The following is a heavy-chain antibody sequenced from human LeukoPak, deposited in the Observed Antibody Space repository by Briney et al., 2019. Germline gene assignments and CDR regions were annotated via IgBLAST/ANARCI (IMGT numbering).Heavy chain of an antibody. D-gene: IGHD5-18*01. Sequence: GGSLRLSCTASGFTFGDHAMSWVRQAPGKGLEWVGLIRSKTYGGTTEYAASVKGRFTITTEDFKSIAYLQMNSLKTEETAVYYCTRRRIQLWLYYGMDVWGQGTTVTVSS. CDR2: IRSKTYGGTT. CDR1: GFTFGDHA. V-gene: IGHV3-49*04. J-gene: IGHJ6*02. CDR3: TRRRIQLWLYYGMDV.